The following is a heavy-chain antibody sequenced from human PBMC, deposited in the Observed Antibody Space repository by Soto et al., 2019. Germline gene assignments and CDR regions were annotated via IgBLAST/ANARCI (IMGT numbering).Heavy chain of an antibody. J-gene: IGHJ4*02. D-gene: IGHD3-10*01. Sequence: SETLSLTCAVYGGSFSGYYWSWIRQPPGKGLEWIGEINHSGSTNYNPSLKSRVTKSVDTSKNQFSLKLSSVTAADTAVYYCARSKQYYYGSGPGHWGQGTLVTVSS. V-gene: IGHV4-34*01. CDR1: GGSFSGYY. CDR3: ARSKQYYYGSGPGH. CDR2: INHSGST.